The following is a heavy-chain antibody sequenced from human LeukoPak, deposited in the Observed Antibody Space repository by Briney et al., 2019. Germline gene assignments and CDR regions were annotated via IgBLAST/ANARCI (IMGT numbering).Heavy chain of an antibody. D-gene: IGHD5-18*01. V-gene: IGHV1-69*02. J-gene: IGHJ4*02. Sequence: FQGRVTITADKSTSTAYMELSSLRSEDTAVYYCARQDTTDYWGQGTLVTVSS. CDR3: ARQDTTDY.